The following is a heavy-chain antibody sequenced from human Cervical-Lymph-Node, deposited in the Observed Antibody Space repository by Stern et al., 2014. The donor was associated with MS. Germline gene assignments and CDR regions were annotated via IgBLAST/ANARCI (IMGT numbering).Heavy chain of an antibody. Sequence: EVQLVESGGGLVQPGGSLRLSCAVSGFTFNMYAVSWVRQAPGKGLEWVSSISESGDSIYYADTVKSRFTISKDNSKNTVFLQMNSLRAEDTAIYYCAKGLTATTGRRDAFDIWGQGTRVTVSS. D-gene: IGHD1-14*01. J-gene: IGHJ3*02. CDR3: AKGLTATTGRRDAFDI. V-gene: IGHV3-23*04. CDR1: GFTFNMYA. CDR2: ISESGDSI.